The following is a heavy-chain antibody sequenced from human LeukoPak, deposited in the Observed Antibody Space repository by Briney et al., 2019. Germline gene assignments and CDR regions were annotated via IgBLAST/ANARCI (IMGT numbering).Heavy chain of an antibody. CDR2: IIPILGIA. V-gene: IGHV1-69*04. D-gene: IGHD2-2*01. CDR3: ARFGPDTGGFDY. Sequence: SVKVSCKASGGTFSSYAISCVRQAPGQGLEWMGRIIPILGIANYAQKFQGRVTITADKSTSTAYTELSSLRSEDTAVYYCARFGPDTGGFDYWGQGTLVTVSS. CDR1: GGTFSSYA. J-gene: IGHJ4*02.